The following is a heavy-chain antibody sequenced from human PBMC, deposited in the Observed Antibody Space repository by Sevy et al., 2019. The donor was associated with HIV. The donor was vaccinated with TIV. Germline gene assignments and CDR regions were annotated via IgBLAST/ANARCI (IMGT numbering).Heavy chain of an antibody. CDR2: IYYSGST. CDR3: ARRRRSGYSYGYEGHFDY. V-gene: IGHV4-59*12. J-gene: IGHJ4*02. D-gene: IGHD5-18*01. Sequence: SETLSLTCTVSGGSISSYYWSWIRQPPGKGLEWIGYIYYSGSTNYNPSLKSRVTISVDTSKNQFSLKLSSVTAADTAVYYCARRRRSGYSYGYEGHFDYWGQGTLVTVSS. CDR1: GGSISSYY.